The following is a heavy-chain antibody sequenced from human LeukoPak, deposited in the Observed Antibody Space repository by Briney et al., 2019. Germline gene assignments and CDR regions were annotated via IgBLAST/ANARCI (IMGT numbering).Heavy chain of an antibody. CDR3: ARLITGTTTAFDI. Sequence: SETLSLTCSVSGGSISAYYWTWIRQPAGKGLEWIGRVYTSGSTHYNPALKTRRTMSVDTSKNLFSLKLSSVTAADTAVYYCARLITGTTTAFDIWGQGTMVTVSS. D-gene: IGHD1-7*01. V-gene: IGHV4-4*07. CDR1: GGSISAYY. J-gene: IGHJ3*02. CDR2: VYTSGST.